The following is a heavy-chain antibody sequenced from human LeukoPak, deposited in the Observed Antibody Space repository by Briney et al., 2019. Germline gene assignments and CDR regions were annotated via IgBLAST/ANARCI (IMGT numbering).Heavy chain of an antibody. V-gene: IGHV3-30*02. CDR2: IRYDGNYE. CDR3: AREPYYSDAGSYSDLDY. Sequence: QSGESLTLSCAASGFTFSSYGMQWVRPAPGKGLEWVAFIRYDGNYEYYADSVKGRFTISRDNSKNTLFLQMNSLRAEDTAVYYCAREPYYSDAGSYSDLDYWGQGTLVTVSS. CDR1: GFTFSSYG. D-gene: IGHD3-10*01. J-gene: IGHJ4*02.